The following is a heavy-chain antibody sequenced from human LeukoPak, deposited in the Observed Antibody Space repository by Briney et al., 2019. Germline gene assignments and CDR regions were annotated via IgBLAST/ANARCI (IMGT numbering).Heavy chain of an antibody. CDR2: IIPILGIA. Sequence: SSVKVSCKASVGTFITYAVSWVRHAPGQGLEWRGRIIPILGIANYAQKFQGRVTIAADKPTSTAYMDLSSLRSEDTAVYYCARANTGDETVWFDPWGQGTLVTVSS. D-gene: IGHD7-27*01. CDR3: ARANTGDETVWFDP. CDR1: VGTFITYA. V-gene: IGHV1-69*04. J-gene: IGHJ5*02.